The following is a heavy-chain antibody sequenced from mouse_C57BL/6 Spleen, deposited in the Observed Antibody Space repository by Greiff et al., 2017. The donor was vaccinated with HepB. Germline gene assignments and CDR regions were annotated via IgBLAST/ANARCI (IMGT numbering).Heavy chain of an antibody. V-gene: IGHV5-9*01. J-gene: IGHJ2*01. CDR2: ISGGGGNT. Sequence: EVKLVESGGGLVKPGGSLKLSCAASGFTFSSYTMSWVRQTPEKRLEWVATISGGGGNTYYPDSVKGRFTISRDNAKNTLYLQMSSRRSEDTALYYCARLSDYYFDYWGQGTTLTVSS. CDR3: ARLSDYYFDY. CDR1: GFTFSSYT.